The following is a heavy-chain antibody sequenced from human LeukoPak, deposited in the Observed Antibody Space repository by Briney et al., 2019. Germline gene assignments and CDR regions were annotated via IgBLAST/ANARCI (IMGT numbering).Heavy chain of an antibody. Sequence: GGSLRLSCAASGFTFSSYGVHWVRQAPGKGLEWVAVISYDGSNKYYADSVKGRFTISRDNSKNTLYLQMNSLRAEDTAVYYCAKDLEQLVEETASYFDYWGQGTLVTVSS. V-gene: IGHV3-30*18. D-gene: IGHD6-6*01. CDR3: AKDLEQLVEETASYFDY. CDR1: GFTFSSYG. J-gene: IGHJ4*02. CDR2: ISYDGSNK.